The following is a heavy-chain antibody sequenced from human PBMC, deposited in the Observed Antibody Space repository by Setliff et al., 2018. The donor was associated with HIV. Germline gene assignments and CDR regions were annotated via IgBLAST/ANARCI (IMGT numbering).Heavy chain of an antibody. V-gene: IGHV3-33*06. CDR1: GFTFSSYG. D-gene: IGHD3-10*01. J-gene: IGHJ4*02. Sequence: PGGSLRLSCVASGFTFSSYGMHWVRQAPGKGLEWVAVIWYDGSNKYYADSVKGRFTISRDNSKNTLYLQMNSLRAEDTAVYYCAKAYYYGSGSYLFDYWGQGTLVTVSS. CDR2: IWYDGSNK. CDR3: AKAYYYGSGSYLFDY.